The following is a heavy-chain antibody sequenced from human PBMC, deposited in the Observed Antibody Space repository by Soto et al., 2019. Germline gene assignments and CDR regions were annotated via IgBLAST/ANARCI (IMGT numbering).Heavy chain of an antibody. D-gene: IGHD4-4*01. CDR1: GYTFTSYG. V-gene: IGHV1-18*01. CDR2: ISGYNGNT. CDR3: AKADSNYAGRFSYYYMDV. Sequence: QVQLVQSGTEVKKPGASVKVSCKASGYTFTSYGISWVRQAPGQGPEWMGWISGYNGNTHYAQKFQGKVTMTTDTFTSTAYMELRSLRSDDTAVYYCAKADSNYAGRFSYYYMDVWGNGTLVTVSS. J-gene: IGHJ6*03.